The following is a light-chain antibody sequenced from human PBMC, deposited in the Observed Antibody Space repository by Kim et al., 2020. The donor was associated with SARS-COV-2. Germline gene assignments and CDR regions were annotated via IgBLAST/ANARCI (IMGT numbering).Light chain of an antibody. CDR1: NSNIVNNY. J-gene: IGLJ3*02. CDR3: GTWDSSLSARV. CDR2: DNN. V-gene: IGLV1-51*01. Sequence: GQRVPIACSGNNSNIVNNYVSWYQQLPGTAPKLLIYDNNKRPPGIPDRFSGSKSGTSATLGITGLQTGDEADYYCGTWDSSLSARVFGGGTKLTVL.